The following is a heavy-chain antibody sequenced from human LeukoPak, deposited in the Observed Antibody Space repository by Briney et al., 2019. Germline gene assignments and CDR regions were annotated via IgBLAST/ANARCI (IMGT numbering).Heavy chain of an antibody. CDR1: GGPFSSHA. D-gene: IGHD3-22*01. Sequence: ASVKVSCKASGGPFSSHAISWVRQAPGQGLEWMGGIIPIFGTANYAQKFQGRVTITTDESTSTAYMELSSLRSEDTAVYYCARGGYYYDSSGYSYDAFDIWGQGTMVTVSS. V-gene: IGHV1-69*05. CDR3: ARGGYYYDSSGYSYDAFDI. CDR2: IIPIFGTA. J-gene: IGHJ3*02.